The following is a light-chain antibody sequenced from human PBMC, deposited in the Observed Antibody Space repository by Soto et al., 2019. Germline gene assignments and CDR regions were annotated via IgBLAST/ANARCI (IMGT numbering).Light chain of an antibody. Sequence: QSALTQPASVSGSPGQSITISCTGTSSDVGGYDYVSWYQQHPGKAPNFVIYEVTNRPSGVSHRFSGSKSGNTASLTISGLQAEDEADYYCSSYTTTSTYVSGTGTKVTVL. V-gene: IGLV2-14*01. CDR1: SSDVGGYDY. CDR2: EVT. CDR3: SSYTTTSTYV. J-gene: IGLJ1*01.